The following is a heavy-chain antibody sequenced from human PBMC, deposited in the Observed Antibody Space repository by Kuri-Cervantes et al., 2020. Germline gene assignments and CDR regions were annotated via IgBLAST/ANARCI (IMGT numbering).Heavy chain of an antibody. CDR2: ISYDGSNK. J-gene: IGHJ4*02. CDR3: ATLGRKYYYDSSDYYSYFDY. D-gene: IGHD3-22*01. V-gene: IGHV3-30-3*01. CDR1: GFTFSSYA. Sequence: GGSLRLSCAASGFTFSSYAMHWVRQAPGKGLEWVAVISYDGSNKYYADSVKGRFTISRDNSKNTLYLQMNSLRAEDTAVYYCATLGRKYYYDSSDYYSYFDYWGQGTLVTVSS.